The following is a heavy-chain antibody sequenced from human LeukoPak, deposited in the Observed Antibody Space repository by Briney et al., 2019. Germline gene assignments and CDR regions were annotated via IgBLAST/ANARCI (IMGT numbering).Heavy chain of an antibody. CDR1: GFDFESYT. CDR2: ISATSSDI. D-gene: IGHD5-12*01. J-gene: IGHJ4*02. CDR3: AKGLFSAFDKYLDS. V-gene: IGHV3-21*06. Sequence: PGGSLRLSCAASGFDFESYTMTWVRQAPGKGLEWVSLISATSSDINYAESVRGRFTITRDNAKNSLFLQMDSMRVEETAIYYCAKGLFSAFDKYLDSWGQGTLVTVSS.